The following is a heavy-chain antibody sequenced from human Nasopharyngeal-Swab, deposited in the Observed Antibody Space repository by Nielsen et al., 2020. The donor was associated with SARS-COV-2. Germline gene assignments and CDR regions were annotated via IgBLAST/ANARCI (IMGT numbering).Heavy chain of an antibody. CDR3: ATSGSSVTAGVNMDV. Sequence: WIRQPPGKGLEWIGEVYQSGNTNYNPSLKSRVSISLDKSKNQFSLNLTSVTAADTAVYYCATSGSSVTAGVNMDVWGKGTTV. CDR2: VYQSGNT. J-gene: IGHJ6*03. V-gene: IGHV4-4*02. D-gene: IGHD6-13*01.